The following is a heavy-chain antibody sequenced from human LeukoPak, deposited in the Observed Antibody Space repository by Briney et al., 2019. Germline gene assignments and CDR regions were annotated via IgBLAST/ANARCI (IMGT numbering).Heavy chain of an antibody. CDR2: INPNSSGT. D-gene: IGHD3-10*01. CDR3: ARGPEPAYGSGNYSNADLIDY. Sequence: GSVKVSCKASGYTFTGYYMHWVRQAPGQGREWMGWINPNSSGTSHAQKFQGRVTMTRDTSISTAYMELNRLRSDDTAVYYCARGPEPAYGSGNYSNADLIDYWGQGTLVTVSS. J-gene: IGHJ4*02. V-gene: IGHV1-2*02. CDR1: GYTFTGYY.